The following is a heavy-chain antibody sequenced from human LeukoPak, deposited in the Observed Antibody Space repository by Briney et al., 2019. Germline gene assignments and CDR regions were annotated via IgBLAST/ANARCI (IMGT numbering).Heavy chain of an antibody. Sequence: ASVKVSCKTSGSTFTTYYIHWIRQAPGQGLEWMAVITPNNGRPTYAQKFQGRVTVTMDTSSSTVYMELSNLGSDDTAIYYCARDQIQVWYMVGRFDSWGQGTLVSVSS. CDR1: GSTFTTYY. CDR3: ARDQIQVWYMVGRFDS. CDR2: ITPNNGRP. V-gene: IGHV1-46*01. J-gene: IGHJ4*02. D-gene: IGHD5-18*01.